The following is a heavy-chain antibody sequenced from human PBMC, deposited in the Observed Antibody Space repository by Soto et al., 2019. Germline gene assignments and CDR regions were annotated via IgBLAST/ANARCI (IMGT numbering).Heavy chain of an antibody. V-gene: IGHV4-59*01. Sequence: QVQLQESGPGLVKPSETLSLTCLVSGGSISSDYWSWIRQPPGKGLEWIGYIYYSGTTKYNPALKSRVAISLDTSKNQFPLKLISVTTADTAVYFCARGYWFGPWGQGTLVTVSS. CDR2: IYYSGTT. CDR3: ARGYWFGP. J-gene: IGHJ5*02. CDR1: GGSISSDY. D-gene: IGHD3-10*01.